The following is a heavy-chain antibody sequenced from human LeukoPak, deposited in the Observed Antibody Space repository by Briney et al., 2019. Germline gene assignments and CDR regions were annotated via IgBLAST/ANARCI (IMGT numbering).Heavy chain of an antibody. CDR2: IYYSGST. V-gene: IGHV4-59*12. J-gene: IGHJ4*02. Sequence: SETLSLTCTVSGGSISSYYWSWIRQPPGEGLEWIGYIYYSGSTNYNPSLKSRVTISVDKSKNQFSLKLSSVTAADTAVYYCARENPTYSLDYWGQGTLVTVSS. D-gene: IGHD2/OR15-2a*01. CDR1: GGSISSYY. CDR3: ARENPTYSLDY.